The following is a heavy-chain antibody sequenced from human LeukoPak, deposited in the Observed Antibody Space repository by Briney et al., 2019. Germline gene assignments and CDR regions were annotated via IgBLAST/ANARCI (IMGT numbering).Heavy chain of an antibody. CDR1: GFTFSDYY. Sequence: GSLRLSCAASGFTFSDYYMSWIRQPPGKGLEWIGEINHSGSTNYNPSLKSRVTISVDTSKNQFSLKLSSVTAADTAVYYCAVLRDAFDIWGQGTMVTVSS. CDR2: INHSGST. J-gene: IGHJ3*02. V-gene: IGHV4-34*08. CDR3: AVLRDAFDI.